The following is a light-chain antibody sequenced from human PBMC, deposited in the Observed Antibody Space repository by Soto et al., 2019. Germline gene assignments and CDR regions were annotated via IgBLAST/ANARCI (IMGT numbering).Light chain of an antibody. Sequence: DIQMTQSPSSLSAPVGDRVTITCQASQDISNYLNWYQQKPGKAPKLLIYDASNLETGVPSRFSGSGSGTDFTFTISSLQPEDIPTYYCQQYDNLPLTFGGGTKVDIK. J-gene: IGKJ4*01. CDR3: QQYDNLPLT. V-gene: IGKV1-33*01. CDR1: QDISNY. CDR2: DAS.